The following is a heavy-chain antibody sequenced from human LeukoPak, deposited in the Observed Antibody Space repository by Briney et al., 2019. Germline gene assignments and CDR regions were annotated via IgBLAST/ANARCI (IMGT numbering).Heavy chain of an antibody. CDR1: GFTFSSYA. CDR3: ARGARYCGGDCYERNQYFQH. Sequence: QTGGSLRLSCAASGFTFSSYAMHWVRQAPGKGLEWVAVISYDGSNKYYADSVKGRFTISRDNSKNTLYLQMNSLRAEDTAVYYCARGARYCGGDCYERNQYFQHWGQGTLVTVSS. J-gene: IGHJ1*01. V-gene: IGHV3-30-3*01. D-gene: IGHD2-21*02. CDR2: ISYDGSNK.